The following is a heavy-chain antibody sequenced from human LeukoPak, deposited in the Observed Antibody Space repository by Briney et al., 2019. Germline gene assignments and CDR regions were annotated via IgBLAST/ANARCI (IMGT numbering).Heavy chain of an antibody. V-gene: IGHV5-51*03. CDR2: IHASDSET. Sequence: PGESLKISCLDSGYSFTKYWIGWVRQLPGKGLEWMGIIHASDSETVYSPSFQGQVTISADRSISTAFLQWSSLKASDTAIYYCARAYHGNHFWEFDLRGQGTLVTVSS. J-gene: IGHJ5*02. CDR1: GYSFTKYW. D-gene: IGHD3-16*01. CDR3: ARAYHGNHFWEFDL.